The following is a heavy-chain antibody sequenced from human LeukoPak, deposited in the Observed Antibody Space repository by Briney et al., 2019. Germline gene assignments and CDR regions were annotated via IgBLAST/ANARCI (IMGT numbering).Heavy chain of an antibody. V-gene: IGHV4-59*01. CDR3: ARESYYYASGSYNQPFDY. CDR1: GGSISSYY. J-gene: IGHJ4*02. Sequence: SETLSLTCTVSGGSISSYYWSWIRQPPGKGLEWIGYIYYSGSTNYNPSLKSRVTISVDTSKNQFSLRLSSVTAADTAVYYCARESYYYASGSYNQPFDYWGQGTLVTVSS. CDR2: IYYSGST. D-gene: IGHD3-10*01.